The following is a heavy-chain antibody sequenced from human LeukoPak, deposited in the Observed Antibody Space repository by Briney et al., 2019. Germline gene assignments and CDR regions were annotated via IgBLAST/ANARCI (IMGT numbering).Heavy chain of an antibody. Sequence: GGSLRLSCAASGFTFSSYGMHWVRQAPGKGLEWVAFIRYDGSNKYYEDSVKGRFTISRDNSKNTLYLQMNSLRAEDTAVYYGTTGTTTSNWFDPWGQGTLVTVSS. CDR1: GFTFSSYG. J-gene: IGHJ5*02. D-gene: IGHD1-1*01. CDR2: IRYDGSNK. CDR3: TTGTTTSNWFDP. V-gene: IGHV3-30*02.